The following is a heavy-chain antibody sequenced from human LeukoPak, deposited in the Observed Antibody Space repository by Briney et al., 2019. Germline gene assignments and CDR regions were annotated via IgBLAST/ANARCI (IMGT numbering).Heavy chain of an antibody. V-gene: IGHV3-48*03. D-gene: IGHD3-22*01. CDR2: ISSSGGTI. CDR3: ARDYRPSYYYDSSGYYPYCFDY. J-gene: IGHJ4*02. Sequence: GSLRLSCAASGFTFSTYEMNWVRQAPGKGLEWVSYISSSGGTIHYSDSVKGRFTISRDNAKNSLYLQMNSLRAEDTAVYYCARDYRPSYYYDSSGYYPYCFDYWGQGTLVTVSS. CDR1: GFTFSTYE.